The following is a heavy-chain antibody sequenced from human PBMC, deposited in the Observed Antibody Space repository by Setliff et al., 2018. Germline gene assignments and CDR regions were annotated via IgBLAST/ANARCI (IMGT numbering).Heavy chain of an antibody. D-gene: IGHD3-22*01. Sequence: SETLSLTCTVSDDSISSRHYYWSWIRQPPGKGLEWIGEINHSGSTNYNPSLKSRVTISVDTSKNQFSLKLSSVTAADTAVYYCARGHPPSDSSGYYYAYWGQGTLVTVSS. CDR1: DDSISSRHYY. V-gene: IGHV4-39*07. J-gene: IGHJ4*02. CDR2: INHSGST. CDR3: ARGHPPSDSSGYYYAY.